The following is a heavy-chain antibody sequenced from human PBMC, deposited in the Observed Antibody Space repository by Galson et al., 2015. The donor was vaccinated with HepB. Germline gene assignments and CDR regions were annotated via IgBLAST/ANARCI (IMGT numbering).Heavy chain of an antibody. CDR1: GFTFSGYA. J-gene: IGHJ6*02. CDR2: ISYDGSNK. V-gene: IGHV3-30*04. D-gene: IGHD4-23*01. Sequence: SLRLSCAASGFTFSGYAMHWVRQAPGKGLEWVAVISYDGSNKYYADSVKGRFTISRDNSKNTLYLQMNSLRAEDTAVYYCARDPYGGNYGMDVWGQGTTVTVSS. CDR3: ARDPYGGNYGMDV.